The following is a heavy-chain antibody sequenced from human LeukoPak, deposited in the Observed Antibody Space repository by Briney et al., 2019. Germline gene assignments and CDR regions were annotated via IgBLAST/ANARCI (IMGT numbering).Heavy chain of an antibody. Sequence: GSLRLSCAASGFTFSSYWMRWVRQPPGKGLEWIGEINHSGSTNYNPSLKSRVTISVDTSKNQFSLKLSSVTAADTAVYYCARGGVGAARRTFDYWGQGTLVTVSS. CDR3: ARGGVGAARRTFDY. V-gene: IGHV4-34*01. CDR1: GFTFSSYW. CDR2: INHSGST. J-gene: IGHJ4*02. D-gene: IGHD6-6*01.